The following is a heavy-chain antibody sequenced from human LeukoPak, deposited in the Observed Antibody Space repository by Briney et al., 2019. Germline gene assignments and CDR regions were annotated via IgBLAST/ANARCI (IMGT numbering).Heavy chain of an antibody. CDR3: ARHLYSSGWYSWFDP. J-gene: IGHJ5*02. V-gene: IGHV5-10-1*01. D-gene: IGHD6-19*01. Sequence: GESLKISCKGSGYSFTSYWISWVRQMPGKGLEWMGRIDPSDSYTNYSPSFQGHVTISAEKSISTAYLQWSSLKASDTAMYYCARHLYSSGWYSWFDPWGQGTLVTVSS. CDR1: GYSFTSYW. CDR2: IDPSDSYT.